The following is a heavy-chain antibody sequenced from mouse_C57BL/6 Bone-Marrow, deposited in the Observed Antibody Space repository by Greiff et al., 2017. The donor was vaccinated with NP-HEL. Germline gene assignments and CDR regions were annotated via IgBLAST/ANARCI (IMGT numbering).Heavy chain of an antibody. CDR2: IYPGSGST. J-gene: IGHJ4*01. V-gene: IGHV1-55*01. CDR3: ARWGLLNYYAMDY. CDR1: GYTFTSYW. Sequence: QVQLQQPGAELVKPGASVKMSCKASGYTFTSYWITWVKQRPGQGLEWIGDIYPGSGSTNYNEQFKSKATLTVDTSSSTAYMQLSSLTSEDSAVYYCARWGLLNYYAMDYWGQGTSVTVSS. D-gene: IGHD2-3*01.